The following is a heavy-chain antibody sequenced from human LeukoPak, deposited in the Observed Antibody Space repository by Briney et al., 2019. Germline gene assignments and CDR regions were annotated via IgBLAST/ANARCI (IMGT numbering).Heavy chain of an antibody. CDR2: IIPIFGTA. CDR3: ARTNLRGVGPYYYGMDV. Sequence: SVKVSCKASGGTFSSYAISWVRQAPGQGLEWVGGIIPIFGTANYAQKFQGRVTITADESTSTAYMELSSLRSEDTAVYYCARTNLRGVGPYYYGMDVWGQGTTDTVSS. J-gene: IGHJ6*02. D-gene: IGHD3-10*01. V-gene: IGHV1-69*13. CDR1: GGTFSSYA.